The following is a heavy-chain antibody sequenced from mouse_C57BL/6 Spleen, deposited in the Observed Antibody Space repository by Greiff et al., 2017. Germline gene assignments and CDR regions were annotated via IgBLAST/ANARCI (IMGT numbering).Heavy chain of an antibody. CDR1: GYTFTSYW. CDR2: IDPSDSYT. D-gene: IGHD3-2*02. V-gene: IGHV1-69*01. J-gene: IGHJ3*01. Sequence: QVQLQQPGAELVMPGASVKLSCKASGYTFTSYWMHWVKQRPGQGLEWIGEIDPSDSYTNYTQKFKGKSTLTVDKSSSTAYMQLSSLTSEDSAVYYCARHDSAGYGFAYWGQGTLVTVSA. CDR3: ARHDSAGYGFAY.